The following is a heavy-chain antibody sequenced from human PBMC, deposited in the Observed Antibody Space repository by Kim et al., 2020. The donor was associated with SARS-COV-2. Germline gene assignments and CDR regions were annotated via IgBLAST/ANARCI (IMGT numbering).Heavy chain of an antibody. CDR1: GFTFSSYA. CDR2: ISGSGGRT. Sequence: GGSLRLSCAASGFTFSSYAMSWVRQAPGKGLEWVSIISGSGGRTYYADSVKGRFTISRDNSKNTLYLQMNSLRAEDTAVYYCAKGKEWEQWLAENCGQGNQLTVSS. J-gene: IGHJ4*02. V-gene: IGHV3-23*01. D-gene: IGHD6-19*01. CDR3: AKGKEWEQWLAEN.